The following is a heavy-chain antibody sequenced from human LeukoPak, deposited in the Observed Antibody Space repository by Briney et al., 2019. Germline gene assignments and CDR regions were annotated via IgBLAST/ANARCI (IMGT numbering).Heavy chain of an antibody. CDR3: ARILVVPAANYYYSYGMDV. J-gene: IGHJ6*02. CDR1: GFTFSDYN. CDR2: ISSSATYI. Sequence: GGSLRLSCAASGFTFSDYNMNWVRQAPGKGREWVSSISSSATYIYYADSVKGRFTISRDNAKTSLSLQMNSLRAEDTAVYYCARILVVPAANYYYSYGMDVWGQGTTVTVSS. V-gene: IGHV3-21*06. D-gene: IGHD2-2*01.